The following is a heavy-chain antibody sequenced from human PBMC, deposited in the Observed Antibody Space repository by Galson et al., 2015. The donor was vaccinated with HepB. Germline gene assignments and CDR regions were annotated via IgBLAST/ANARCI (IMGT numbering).Heavy chain of an antibody. J-gene: IGHJ4*02. CDR3: ARVFRYSSLNYFDY. CDR1: GFTFDDYG. CDR2: INWNGGST. D-gene: IGHD6-19*01. V-gene: IGHV3-20*04. Sequence: SLRLSCAASGFTFDDYGMSWVRQAPGKGLEWVSGINWNGGSTGYADSVKGRFTISRDNAKNSLYLQMNSLRAEDTALYYCARVFRYSSLNYFDYWGQGTLVTVSS.